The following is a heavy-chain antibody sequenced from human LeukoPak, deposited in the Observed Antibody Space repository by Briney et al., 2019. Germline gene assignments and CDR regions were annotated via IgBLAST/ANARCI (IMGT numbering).Heavy chain of an antibody. CDR1: GGSFSGYY. CDR3: ARTTVTTSGAFDI. D-gene: IGHD4-17*01. CDR2: INHSGST. J-gene: IGHJ3*02. Sequence: SETLSLTCAVYGGSFSGYYWSWLRQPPRKGLEWIGEINHSGSTTYNPSLKSRVTISVDTSKNQFSLKLSSVTAADTAVYYCARTTVTTSGAFDIWGQGTMITVSS. V-gene: IGHV4-34*01.